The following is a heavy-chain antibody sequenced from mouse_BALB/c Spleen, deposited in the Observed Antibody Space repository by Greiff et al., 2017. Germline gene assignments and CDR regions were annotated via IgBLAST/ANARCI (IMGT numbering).Heavy chain of an antibody. V-gene: IGHV5-17*02. J-gene: IGHJ4*01. Sequence: EVQVVESGGGLVQPGGSRKLSCAASGFTFSSFGMHWVRQAPEKGLEWVAYISSGSSTIYYADTVKGRFTISRDNPKNTLFLQMTSLRSEDTAMYYCARALLGYYAMDYWGQGTSVTVSS. CDR2: ISSGSSTI. CDR1: GFTFSSFG. CDR3: ARALLGYYAMDY. D-gene: IGHD2-3*01.